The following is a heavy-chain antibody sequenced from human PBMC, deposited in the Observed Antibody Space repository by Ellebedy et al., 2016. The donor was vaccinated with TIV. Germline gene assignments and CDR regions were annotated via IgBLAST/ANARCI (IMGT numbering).Heavy chain of an antibody. V-gene: IGHV3-53*01. CDR1: GFTVRTLY. CDR3: ARGKGTWAFDY. CDR2: VYGGGDT. J-gene: IGHJ4*02. D-gene: IGHD1-14*01. Sequence: PGGSLRLSCAASGFTVRTLYMSWVRQAPGKGLEWVSLVYGGGDTTYADSVKGRFSISRDNSKNTLYLQMDSLRAEDTAVYYCARGKGTWAFDYWGQGTLVTVSS.